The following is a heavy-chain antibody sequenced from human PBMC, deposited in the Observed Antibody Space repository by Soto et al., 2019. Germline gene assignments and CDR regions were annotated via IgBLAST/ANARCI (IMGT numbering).Heavy chain of an antibody. D-gene: IGHD6-13*01. CDR1: GFTFDDYA. V-gene: IGHV3-9*01. Sequence: EVQLVESGGGLVQPGRSLRLSCAASGFTFDDYAMHWVRQAPGKGLEWVSGISWNSGSIGYADSVKGRFTISRDNAKNSLYLQMNSLRAEDTALYYCAKGPGSSWYFDYWGQGTLVTVSS. J-gene: IGHJ4*02. CDR3: AKGPGSSWYFDY. CDR2: ISWNSGSI.